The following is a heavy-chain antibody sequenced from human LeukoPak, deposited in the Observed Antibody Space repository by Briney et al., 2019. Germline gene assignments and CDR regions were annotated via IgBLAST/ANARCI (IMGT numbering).Heavy chain of an antibody. D-gene: IGHD2-15*01. Sequence: RVGSLRLSCAASGFTFSSYGMQGVREAPGKGLGWVGVISYDGSNRYYADSVKGRFNISRDNSKNTLYLQMNSLRAEDTAVYYCANPPLDCSGGSCYSSYYYYGMDVWGQGTTVTVSS. CDR1: GFTFSSYG. CDR3: ANPPLDCSGGSCYSSYYYYGMDV. CDR2: ISYDGSNR. V-gene: IGHV3-30*18. J-gene: IGHJ6*02.